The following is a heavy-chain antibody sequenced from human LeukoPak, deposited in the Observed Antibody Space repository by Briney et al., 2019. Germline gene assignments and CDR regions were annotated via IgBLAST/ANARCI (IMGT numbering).Heavy chain of an antibody. Sequence: GGSLRLSCAASGFTFSSYGMHWVRQAPGKGLEWVALISYDGTNKYYADSVKGRFTISRDNSKNTLYLQMNSLRAEDTAVYYCASAGGSGGDVWGKGTTVTVSS. D-gene: IGHD3-10*01. J-gene: IGHJ6*04. CDR3: ASAGGSGGDV. CDR2: ISYDGTNK. V-gene: IGHV3-33*05. CDR1: GFTFSSYG.